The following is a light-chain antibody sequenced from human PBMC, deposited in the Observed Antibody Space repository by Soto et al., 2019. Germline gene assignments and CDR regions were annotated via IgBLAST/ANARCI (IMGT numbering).Light chain of an antibody. CDR2: GAS. CDR1: QSVRSDS. V-gene: IGKV3-20*01. Sequence: IVLTQSSGALPWSPGERATLSCRASQSVRSDSLAWYQQKPGQAPRLLIYGASSRAAGIPDRFSGSGSGTDFTLTVSRMEPEDLALFYCQQYATSPPTFGQGTKVDIK. J-gene: IGKJ2*01. CDR3: QQYATSPPT.